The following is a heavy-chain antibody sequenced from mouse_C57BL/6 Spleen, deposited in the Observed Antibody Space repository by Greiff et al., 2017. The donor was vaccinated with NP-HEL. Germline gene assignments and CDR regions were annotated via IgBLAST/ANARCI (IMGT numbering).Heavy chain of an antibody. CDR2: IYPRSGNT. CDR3: APYSNYAGVDY. CDR1: GYTFTSYG. V-gene: IGHV1-81*01. J-gene: IGHJ2*01. D-gene: IGHD2-5*01. Sequence: VKLQESGAELARPGASVKLSCKASGYTFTSYGISWVKQRTGQGLEWIGEIYPRSGNTYYNEKFKGKATLTADKSSSTAYMELRSLTSEDSAVYFCAPYSNYAGVDYWGQGTTLTVSS.